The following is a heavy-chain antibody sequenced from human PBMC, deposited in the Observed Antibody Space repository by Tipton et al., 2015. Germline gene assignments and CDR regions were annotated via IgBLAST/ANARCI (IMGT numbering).Heavy chain of an antibody. Sequence: TLSLTCNVSGDSISNSHNFWSWIRQSPGKGLEWIGYIFYNGHTNYNPSLKSRVIISVDVSMNQFSLKLNSVTAADTAVYYCARADYDDFFDYWGQGTLVTVSS. CDR3: ARADYDDFFDY. CDR1: GDSISNSHNF. V-gene: IGHV4-30-4*01. D-gene: IGHD4-17*01. J-gene: IGHJ4*02. CDR2: IFYNGHT.